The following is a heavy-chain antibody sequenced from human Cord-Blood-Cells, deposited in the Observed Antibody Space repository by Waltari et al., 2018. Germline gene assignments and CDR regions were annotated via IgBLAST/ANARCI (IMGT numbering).Heavy chain of an antibody. CDR1: GCPFSSYA. J-gene: IGHJ5*02. Sequence: QVQLVQSGAEVKKPGPSVKFPCKASGCPFSSYALSWVVQAPRQGLEWMGGIIPIVGTANYAQKFQGRVTSTADESTSTAYMELSSLRSEDTAVYYCARVVRGLFMNWFDPWGQGTLVTVSS. V-gene: IGHV1-69*01. CDR3: ARVVRGLFMNWFDP. CDR2: IIPIVGTA. D-gene: IGHD2-15*01.